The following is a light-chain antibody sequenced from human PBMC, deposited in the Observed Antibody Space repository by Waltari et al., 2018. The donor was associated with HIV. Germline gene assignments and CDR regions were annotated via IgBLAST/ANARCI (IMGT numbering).Light chain of an antibody. Sequence: QSALTQPASVSGSPGQSITISCTGTSSDVGSYNLVSWYLHHPGKAPKLMIYEVSKRPSVVSDRFSGSKSGNTASLTISGLQAEDEADYYCCSYIPSGTWVFGGVTKLTVL. V-gene: IGLV2-23*02. CDR2: EVS. CDR3: CSYIPSGTWV. J-gene: IGLJ3*02. CDR1: SSDVGSYNL.